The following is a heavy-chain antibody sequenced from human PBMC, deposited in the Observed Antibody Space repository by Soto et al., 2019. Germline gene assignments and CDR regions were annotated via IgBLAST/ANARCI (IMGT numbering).Heavy chain of an antibody. J-gene: IGHJ4*02. CDR1: GFTFSSYA. CDR3: AKVGSGSYYYFDY. D-gene: IGHD1-26*01. CDR2: ISGSGGST. V-gene: IGHV3-23*01. Sequence: GGSLRLSCAASGFTFSSYAMSWVRKAPGKGLEWVSAISGSGGSTYYADSVKGRFTISRDNSKNTLYLQMNSLRAEDTAVYYCAKVGSGSYYYFDYWGQGTLVTVSS.